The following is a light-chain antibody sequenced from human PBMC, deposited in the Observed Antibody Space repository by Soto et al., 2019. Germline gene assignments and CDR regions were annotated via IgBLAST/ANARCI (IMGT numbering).Light chain of an antibody. CDR1: QTISSW. J-gene: IGKJ1*01. Sequence: DIQMTQSPSTLSGSVGERVTITCRASQTISSWLAWYQQKPGKAPKLLIYKASTLKSGVPSRFSGSGSGTEFTLTISSLQPDDFATYYCQQYNSYWTFGQGTKVDIK. V-gene: IGKV1-5*03. CDR3: QQYNSYWT. CDR2: KAS.